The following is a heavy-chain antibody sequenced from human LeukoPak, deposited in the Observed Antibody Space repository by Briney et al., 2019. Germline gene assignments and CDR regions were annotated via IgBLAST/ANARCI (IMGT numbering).Heavy chain of an antibody. J-gene: IGHJ4*02. V-gene: IGHV4-4*02. CDR3: AREGRPVAGYFDY. Sequence: SGTLSLTCAVSGGSISSSNWWSWVRQPPGKGLEWIGEIYHSGSTNYNPSLKSRVTMSVDTSKNQFSLKLSSVTAADTAVYYCAREGRPVAGYFDYWGQGTLVTVSS. CDR1: GGSISSSNW. CDR2: IYHSGST. D-gene: IGHD6-19*01.